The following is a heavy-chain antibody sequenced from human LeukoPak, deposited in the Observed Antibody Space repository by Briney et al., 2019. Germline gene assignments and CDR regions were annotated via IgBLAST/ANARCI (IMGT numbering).Heavy chain of an antibody. D-gene: IGHD3-9*01. CDR1: GGSFSSSSYY. V-gene: IGHV4-39*01. J-gene: IGHJ4*02. CDR2: IYYSGST. Sequence: SETLSLTCAVYGGSFSSSSYYWGWIRQPPGKGLEWIGSIYYSGSTYYNPSLKSRVTISVDTSKNQFSLKLSSVTAADTAVYYCARPLNGILTGQAVGYWGQGTLVTVSS. CDR3: ARPLNGILTGQAVGY.